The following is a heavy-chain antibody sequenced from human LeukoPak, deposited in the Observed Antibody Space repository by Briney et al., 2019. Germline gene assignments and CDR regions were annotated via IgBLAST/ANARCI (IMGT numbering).Heavy chain of an antibody. CDR3: ARTSPRAATFDY. Sequence: SETLSLTCAVSGGSISSYYWSWIRQPAGKGLEWIGRIYTSGTTNYNPSLKSRVTMSVDTSKNQFSLNLNSVTAAHTAVYYCARTSPRAATFDYWGQGTLVTVSS. V-gene: IGHV4-4*07. J-gene: IGHJ4*02. CDR2: IYTSGTT. D-gene: IGHD2-15*01. CDR1: GGSISSYY.